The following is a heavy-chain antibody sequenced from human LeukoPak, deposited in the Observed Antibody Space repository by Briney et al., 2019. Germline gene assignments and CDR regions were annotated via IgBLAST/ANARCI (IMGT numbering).Heavy chain of an antibody. CDR1: GYRFTSYW. V-gene: IGHV5-51*01. J-gene: IGHJ4*02. D-gene: IGHD5-18*01. CDR2: IYPGDSDT. Sequence: GESLQISCKGSGYRFTSYWIGWVRQMPGKGLEWMGIIYPGDSDTRYSPSFQGQVTISADKSISTAYLQWSSLKASDTAMYYCATNSYGHSYYFDYWGQGTLVTVSS. CDR3: ATNSYGHSYYFDY.